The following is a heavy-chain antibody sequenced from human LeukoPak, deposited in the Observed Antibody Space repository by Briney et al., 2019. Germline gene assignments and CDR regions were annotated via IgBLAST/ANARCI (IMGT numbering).Heavy chain of an antibody. CDR1: GFTFSSHW. CDR2: IKPDGSAT. J-gene: IGHJ6*02. CDR3: VRGGSMDV. Sequence: GGSLRLSCAASGFTFSSHWMNWVRQAPGEGLEWVAIIKPDGSATSYVDSAKGRFTISRDNAKNSLSLQMHSLKVDDTGVYYCVRGGSMDVWGQGTAVTVSS. V-gene: IGHV3-7*05.